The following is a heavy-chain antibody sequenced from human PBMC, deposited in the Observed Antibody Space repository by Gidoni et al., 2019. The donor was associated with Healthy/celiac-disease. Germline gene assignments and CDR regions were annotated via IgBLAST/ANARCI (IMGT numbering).Heavy chain of an antibody. V-gene: IGHV3-23*01. CDR2: ISGSGGST. J-gene: IGHJ4*02. CDR1: GFTFSSYA. D-gene: IGHD1-26*01. CDR3: ASPVGAQEGSFDY. Sequence: EVQLLESGGGLVQPGGSLRLSCAASGFTFSSYAMSWVRQAPGKGLEWVSAISGSGGSTYYADSVKGRFTISRDNSKNTLYLQMNSLRAEDTAVYYCASPVGAQEGSFDYWGQGTLVTVSS.